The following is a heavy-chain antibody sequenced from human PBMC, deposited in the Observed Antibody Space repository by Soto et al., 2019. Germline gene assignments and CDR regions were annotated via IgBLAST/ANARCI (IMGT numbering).Heavy chain of an antibody. CDR2: ISGSGRST. CDR3: ATDSFRSGIAVAGNY. J-gene: IGHJ4*02. CDR1: GFIFSNYA. Sequence: GGSLRLSCAASGFIFSNYAMTWVRQAPGKGLEWVSAISGSGRSTYYADSVKGRFTISRDNSKNTLYLQMNSLRAEDTAIYYCATDSFRSGIAVAGNYWGQGTLVTVSS. V-gene: IGHV3-23*01. D-gene: IGHD6-19*01.